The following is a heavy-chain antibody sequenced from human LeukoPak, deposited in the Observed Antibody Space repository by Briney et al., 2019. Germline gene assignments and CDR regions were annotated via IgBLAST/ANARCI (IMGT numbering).Heavy chain of an antibody. Sequence: PGGSLRLSCAASGFTFSSYEMNWVRQAPGKGLEWVSYISSSGSTIYYADSVKGRFTISRDNAKNSLYLQMNSLRAEDTAVYYYARIYDSSDYWGQGTLVTVSS. D-gene: IGHD3-22*01. V-gene: IGHV3-48*03. CDR3: ARIYDSSDY. CDR1: GFTFSSYE. J-gene: IGHJ4*02. CDR2: ISSSGSTI.